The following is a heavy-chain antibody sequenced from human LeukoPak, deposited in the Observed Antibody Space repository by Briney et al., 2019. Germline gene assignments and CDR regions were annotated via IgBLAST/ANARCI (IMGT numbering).Heavy chain of an antibody. V-gene: IGHV4-59*01. J-gene: IGHJ4*02. Sequence: SETLSLTCTVSGGSISSYYWSWIRQPPGKGLEWIGYIYHSGSTNYNPSLKSRVTISVDTSKNQFSLKLSSVTAADTAVYYCARNGYYDSSGYYYYWGQGTLVTVSS. D-gene: IGHD3-22*01. CDR1: GGSISSYY. CDR3: ARNGYYDSSGYYYY. CDR2: IYHSGST.